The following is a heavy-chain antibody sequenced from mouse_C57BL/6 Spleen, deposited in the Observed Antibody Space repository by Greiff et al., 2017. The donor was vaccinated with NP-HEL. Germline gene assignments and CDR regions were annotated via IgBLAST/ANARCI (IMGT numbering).Heavy chain of an antibody. Sequence: VQLQQSGAELVRPGTSVKVSCKASGYAFTNYLIEWVKQRPGQGLEWIGVINPGSGGTNYNEKFKGKATLTADKSSSTAYMQLSSLTSEDSAVYFCARMGDYDPYYAMDYWGQGTSVTVSS. J-gene: IGHJ4*01. CDR3: ARMGDYDPYYAMDY. CDR2: INPGSGGT. V-gene: IGHV1-54*01. CDR1: GYAFTNYL. D-gene: IGHD2-4*01.